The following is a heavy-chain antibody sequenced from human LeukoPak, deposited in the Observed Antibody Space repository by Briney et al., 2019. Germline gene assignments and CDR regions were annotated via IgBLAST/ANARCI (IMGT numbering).Heavy chain of an antibody. CDR2: LNYTGSA. CDR1: GNSVSTYY. J-gene: IGHJ5*02. CDR3: ARLSGEFDGAFLLDP. Sequence: SETLSLTCAVSGNSVSTYYWSWIRLPPGKGLEWLGYLNYTGSANYNPSVKSRLTMSVDTSKNQFSLRLTSVTAADTAVYYCARLSGEFDGAFLLDPWGQGTLVTVSS. D-gene: IGHD2-21*01. V-gene: IGHV4-59*08.